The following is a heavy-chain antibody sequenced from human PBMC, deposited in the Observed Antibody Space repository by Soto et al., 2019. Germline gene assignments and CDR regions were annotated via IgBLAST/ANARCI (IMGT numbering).Heavy chain of an antibody. CDR1: GFSFSNYW. D-gene: IGHD3-22*01. Sequence: EVQLVESGGGLVQPGGSLRLSCAASGFSFSNYWMHWVRQAPGKGLVWVSRINSDGSSTSYADSVKGRFTISRDNAKNTLSLQMKSLRAEDTAVYYCASGYQYDSSGYYYGYWGQGTLVTVSS. CDR3: ASGYQYDSSGYYYGY. J-gene: IGHJ4*02. V-gene: IGHV3-74*01. CDR2: INSDGSST.